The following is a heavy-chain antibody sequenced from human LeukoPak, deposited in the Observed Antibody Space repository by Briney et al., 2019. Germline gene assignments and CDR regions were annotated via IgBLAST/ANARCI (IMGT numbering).Heavy chain of an antibody. CDR2: ADGGGSST. V-gene: IGHV3-74*01. D-gene: IGHD3-22*01. CDR3: ARGPGSSGGAYVGDY. J-gene: IGHJ4*01. CDR1: GFTFSTYW. Sequence: GGSLRLSCAASGFTFSTYWMHWVRQTPGRGPVWVSRADGGGSSTSYADSVKGRFSISRDNAKSTLYLQMNGLRAEDTVVYYCARGPGSSGGAYVGDYWGHGTLVTVSS.